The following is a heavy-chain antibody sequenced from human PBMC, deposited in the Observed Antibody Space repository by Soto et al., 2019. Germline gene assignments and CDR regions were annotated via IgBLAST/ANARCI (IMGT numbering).Heavy chain of an antibody. CDR1: GFTFSSHD. V-gene: IGHV3-23*01. CDR2: VSGGGIT. CDR3: VNGFWGDY. D-gene: IGHD3-16*01. Sequence: ESGGGLVQPGGSLRLSCSASGFTFSSHDMIWVRQAPGKGLEWVSGVSGGGITSYADSEKGRFTISRDKSRNTLYLQMNSLRVEDTAVYYCVNGFWGDYWGQGTLVTVSS. J-gene: IGHJ4*02.